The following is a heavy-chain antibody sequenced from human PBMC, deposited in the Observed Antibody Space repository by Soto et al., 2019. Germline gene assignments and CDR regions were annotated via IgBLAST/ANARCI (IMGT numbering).Heavy chain of an antibody. D-gene: IGHD2-15*01. J-gene: IGHJ4*02. CDR2: ISYDGTDE. CDR3: AKDRSSGGSCYNF. Sequence: PGGSLRLSCAASGFSFSSYGMHWVRQAPGKGLEWVAMISYDGTDEYYADSVKGRFTISRDNSKNAVYLQMNNLRAEDTAVYYCAKDRSSGGSCYNFWGRGALVTVSS. V-gene: IGHV3-30*18. CDR1: GFSFSSYG.